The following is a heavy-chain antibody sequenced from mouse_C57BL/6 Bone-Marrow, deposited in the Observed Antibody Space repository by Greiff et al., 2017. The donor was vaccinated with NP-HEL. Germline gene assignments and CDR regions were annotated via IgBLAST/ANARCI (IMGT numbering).Heavy chain of an antibody. D-gene: IGHD2-3*01. CDR1: GFTFSDYY. CDR3: ARQRGNDYWYIDV. Sequence: EVQGVESGGGLVQPGGSLKLSCAASGFTFSDYYMYWVRQTPEKRLEWVAYISNGGGSTYYPDTVKGRFTISRDDAKNTLYLQMSRLKSEDTAMYYCARQRGNDYWYIDVWGTGTTVTVSS. V-gene: IGHV5-12*01. J-gene: IGHJ1*03. CDR2: ISNGGGST.